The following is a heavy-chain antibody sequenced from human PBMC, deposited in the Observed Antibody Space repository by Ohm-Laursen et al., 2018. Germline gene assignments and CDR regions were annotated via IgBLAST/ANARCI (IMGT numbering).Heavy chain of an antibody. CDR2: ISGSGAGT. Sequence: SLRLSCAASGFIFSTYAMTWVRQAPGKGLEWVSTISGSGAGTYYADSVKGRFTISRNNSNNTLYLQMNTLRADDTAVYYCAKARSSSGTYPGAVDYWGQGTLVTVSS. V-gene: IGHV3-23*01. D-gene: IGHD1-26*01. CDR3: AKARSSSGTYPGAVDY. J-gene: IGHJ4*02. CDR1: GFIFSTYA.